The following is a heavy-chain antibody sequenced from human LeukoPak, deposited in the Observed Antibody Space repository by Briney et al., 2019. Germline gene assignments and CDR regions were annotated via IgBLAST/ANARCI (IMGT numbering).Heavy chain of an antibody. V-gene: IGHV3-30*18. D-gene: IGHD6-25*01. J-gene: IGHJ4*02. Sequence: GGSLRLSCAASGLTFSSYGMHWVRQAPGKGLEWVAVISYDGSNKYYADSVKGRFTISRDNSKNTLYLQMNSLRAEDTAVYYCAKDLDAALDYWGQGTLVTVSS. CDR1: GLTFSSYG. CDR2: ISYDGSNK. CDR3: AKDLDAALDY.